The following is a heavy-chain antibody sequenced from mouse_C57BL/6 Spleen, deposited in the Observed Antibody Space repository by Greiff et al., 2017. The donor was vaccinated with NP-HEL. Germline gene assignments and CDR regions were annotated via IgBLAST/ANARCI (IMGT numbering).Heavy chain of an antibody. CDR2: INPYNGDT. Sequence: VQLQQSGPELVKPGDSVKISCKASGYSFTGYFMNWVMQSPGKGLEWIGRINPYNGDTFYNQKFTGKATLTVDKSSSTAHMELRSLTSEDTAVDWCARVGNLVYGGYPGYWGQGTTLTVSS. D-gene: IGHD2-3*01. J-gene: IGHJ2*01. CDR3: ARVGNLVYGGYPGY. V-gene: IGHV1-20*01. CDR1: GYSFTGYF.